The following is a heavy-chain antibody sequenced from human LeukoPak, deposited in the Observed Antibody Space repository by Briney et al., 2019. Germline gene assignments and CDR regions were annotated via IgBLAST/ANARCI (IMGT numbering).Heavy chain of an antibody. J-gene: IGHJ4*02. D-gene: IGHD3-10*01. Sequence: SVKVSCKASGGTFSSYTISWVRQAPGQGLEWMGRIIPILGIANYAQKFQGRVTITADKSTSTAYMELSSLGSEDTAVYYCARAYGSEPYDYWGQGTLVTVSS. CDR2: IIPILGIA. V-gene: IGHV1-69*02. CDR1: GGTFSSYT. CDR3: ARAYGSEPYDY.